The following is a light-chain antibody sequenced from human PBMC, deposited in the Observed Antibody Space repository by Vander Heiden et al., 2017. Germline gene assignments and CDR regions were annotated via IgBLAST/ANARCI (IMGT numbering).Light chain of an antibody. CDR1: QSVSSN. CDR3: QQYNNWPPT. Sequence: EIVMTPSPATLSVSPGERAPLSCRASQSVSSNLAWYQQKPGQAPRLLIYGASTRATGIPARFSGSGSGTEFTLTISSLQSEDFAVYYCQQYNNWPPTFGQGTKVEIK. CDR2: GAS. J-gene: IGKJ1*01. V-gene: IGKV3-15*01.